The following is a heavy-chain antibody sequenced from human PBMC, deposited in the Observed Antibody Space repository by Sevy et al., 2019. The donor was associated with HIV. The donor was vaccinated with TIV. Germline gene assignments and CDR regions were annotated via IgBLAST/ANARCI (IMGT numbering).Heavy chain of an antibody. V-gene: IGHV3-21*01. CDR1: GFTFSKYP. CDR3: VRDGGCSSSSCLLYFDY. Sequence: GGSLRLSCVVSGFTFSKYPMNWVRQAPGKGLEWVSSISSSSNYIYYGDSVKGRFTSSRDNAKNSSNLQMNSLKADDTAVYYCVRDGGCSSSSCLLYFDYWGQGILVTVSS. CDR2: ISSSSNYI. J-gene: IGHJ4*02. D-gene: IGHD2-15*01.